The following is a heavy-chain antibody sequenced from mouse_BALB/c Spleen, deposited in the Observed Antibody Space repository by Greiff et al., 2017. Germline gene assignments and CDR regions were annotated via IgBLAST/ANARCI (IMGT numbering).Heavy chain of an antibody. J-gene: IGHJ3*01. Sequence: VQLKQSGAELVRSGASVKLSCTASGFNIKDYYMHWVKQRPEQGLEWIGWIDPENGDTEYAPKFQGKATMTADTSSNTAYLQLSSLTSEDTAVYYCKNWDEGARFAYWGQGTLVTVSA. CDR2: IDPENGDT. V-gene: IGHV14-4*02. D-gene: IGHD4-1*01. CDR1: GFNIKDYY. CDR3: KNWDEGARFAY.